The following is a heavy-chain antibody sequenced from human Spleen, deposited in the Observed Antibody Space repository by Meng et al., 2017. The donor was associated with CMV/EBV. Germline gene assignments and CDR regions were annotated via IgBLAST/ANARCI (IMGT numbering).Heavy chain of an antibody. J-gene: IGHJ4*02. CDR1: GGSFSGYY. Sequence: VQLPQWGVGLCKASGTLSLTCAVYGGSFSGYYWSWISQPPGKGLEWIGEINHSGSTNYNPSLKSRVTISVDTSKNQFSLKLSSVTAADTAVYYCARGHPRYYYDSSGYYYIDYWGQGTLVTVSS. D-gene: IGHD3-22*01. V-gene: IGHV4-34*01. CDR3: ARGHPRYYYDSSGYYYIDY. CDR2: INHSGST.